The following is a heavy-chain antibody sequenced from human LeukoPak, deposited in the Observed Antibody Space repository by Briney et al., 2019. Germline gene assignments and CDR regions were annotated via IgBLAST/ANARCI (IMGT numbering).Heavy chain of an antibody. Sequence: ASVKVSCKASGGTFSSYAISWVRQAPGQGLEWMGGIIPIFGTANYAQKFQGRVTITADESTSTAYMELSSLRSEDTAVYYCARDRDSGSFNFDYWGQGTLVTVSS. J-gene: IGHJ4*02. CDR2: IIPIFGTA. V-gene: IGHV1-69*13. D-gene: IGHD1-26*01. CDR3: ARDRDSGSFNFDY. CDR1: GGTFSSYA.